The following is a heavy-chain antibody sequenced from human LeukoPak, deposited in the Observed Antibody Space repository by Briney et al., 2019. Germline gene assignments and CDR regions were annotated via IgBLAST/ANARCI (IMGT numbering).Heavy chain of an antibody. CDR3: ARGSYGSGTPPAFDI. Sequence: QTSETLSLTCAVYGGSFSGYYWSWIRQPPGKGLEWIGEINHSGSTNYNPSLKSRVTISVDTSKNQFSLKLSSVTAADTAVYYCARGSYGSGTPPAFDIWGQGTMVTVSS. D-gene: IGHD3-10*01. J-gene: IGHJ3*02. CDR1: GGSFSGYY. CDR2: INHSGST. V-gene: IGHV4-34*01.